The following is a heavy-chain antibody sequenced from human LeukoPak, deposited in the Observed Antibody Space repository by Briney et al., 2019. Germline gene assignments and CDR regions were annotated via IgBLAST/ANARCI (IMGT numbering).Heavy chain of an antibody. CDR1: GFTFDDYA. CDR3: TTLGRSPGPDTHSY. J-gene: IGHJ4*02. Sequence: GGSLRLSCAASGFTFDDYAMHWVRQAPGKGLEWVGRIKSKTDGGTTDYAAPVKGRFTISRDDSKNTLYLQMNSLKTEDTAVYYCTTLGRSPGPDTHSYWGQGTLVTVSS. CDR2: IKSKTDGGTT. D-gene: IGHD1-14*01. V-gene: IGHV3-15*01.